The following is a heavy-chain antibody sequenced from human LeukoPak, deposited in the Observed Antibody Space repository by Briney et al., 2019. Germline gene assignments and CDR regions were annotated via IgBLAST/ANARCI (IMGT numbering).Heavy chain of an antibody. D-gene: IGHD6-13*01. V-gene: IGHV1-2*06. J-gene: IGHJ6*02. Sequence: ASVNVSCKVSGYTFTGYYIHWVRQAPGQGLEWMGRLNPSSGGTNYTQKFQGRVTMTRDTSISTAYMELSRLRSDDTAVYYCARGAAAGAGKYYGMDAWGQGTTVAVSS. CDR1: GYTFTGYY. CDR3: ARGAAAGAGKYYGMDA. CDR2: LNPSSGGT.